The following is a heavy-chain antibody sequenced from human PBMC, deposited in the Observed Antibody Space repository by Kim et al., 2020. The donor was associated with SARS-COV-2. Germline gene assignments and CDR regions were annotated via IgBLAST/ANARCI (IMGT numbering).Heavy chain of an antibody. CDR1: GYSFTSYW. CDR2: IDPSDSYT. CDR3: ARQGPPQYSYEFDY. D-gene: IGHD5-18*01. V-gene: IGHV5-10-1*01. J-gene: IGHJ4*02. Sequence: GESLKISCKGSGYSFTSYWISWVRQMPGKGLEWMGRIDPSDSYTNYNPSFQGHVTISADKSISTAYLQWSSLKASDTAMYYCARQGPPQYSYEFDYWGQGTLVTVSS.